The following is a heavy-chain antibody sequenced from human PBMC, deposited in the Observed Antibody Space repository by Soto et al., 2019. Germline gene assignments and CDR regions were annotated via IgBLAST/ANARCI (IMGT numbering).Heavy chain of an antibody. CDR1: GFTVSSNY. V-gene: IGHV3-66*01. CDR2: IYSDGSR. J-gene: IGHJ4*02. Sequence: GGSLRLSCAASGFTVSSNYMSWVRQAPGKGVEWVSVIYSDGSRYYADSVKGRFTISRDNSKYTLYLQMNSLRVEDTAVYYCARDRVTMVRGIISQYYFDYWGQGTLFTVSS. D-gene: IGHD3-10*01. CDR3: ARDRVTMVRGIISQYYFDY.